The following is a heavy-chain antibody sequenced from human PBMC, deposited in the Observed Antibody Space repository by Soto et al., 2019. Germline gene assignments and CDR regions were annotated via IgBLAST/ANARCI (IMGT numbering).Heavy chain of an antibody. CDR3: ATRGTQGRWLECADY. D-gene: IGHD5-12*01. CDR2: IIPISGRT. Sequence: QVQLVQSGAEVKRPGSSVKVSCEASGGTFSSLGFTWVRQAPGQGLEWMGGIIPISGRTTFAPKFLGRVTITADESTRTTYMELTALTSDDTAIYYCATRGTQGRWLECADYWVQGTLVAVSS. J-gene: IGHJ4*02. CDR1: GGTFSSLG. V-gene: IGHV1-69*01.